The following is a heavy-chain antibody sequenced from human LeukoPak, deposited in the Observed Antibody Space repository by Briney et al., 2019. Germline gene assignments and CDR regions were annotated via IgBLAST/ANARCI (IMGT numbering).Heavy chain of an antibody. J-gene: IGHJ4*02. V-gene: IGHV4-34*01. Sequence: SETLSLTCAVYGGSFGGYYWSWIRQPPGKGLEWIGEINHSGSTNYNPSLKSRVTTSVDTSKNQFSLKLSSVTAADTAVYYCARALKVWFGELYYFDYWGQGTLVTVSS. CDR1: GGSFGGYY. D-gene: IGHD3-10*01. CDR3: ARALKVWFGELYYFDY. CDR2: INHSGST.